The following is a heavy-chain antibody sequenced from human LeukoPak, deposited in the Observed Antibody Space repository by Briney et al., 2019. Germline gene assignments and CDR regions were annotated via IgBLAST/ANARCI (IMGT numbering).Heavy chain of an antibody. CDR1: GYTFTGYY. V-gene: IGHV1-2*02. CDR3: ARAFYYYYGMDV. Sequence: GASVKVSCKASGYTFTGYYMHWVRQAPGQGLEWMGWINPNSGGTNYAQKLQGRVTMTRDTSISTVYMELSRLRSDDTAVYYCARAFYYYYGMDVWGQGTTVTVSS. CDR2: INPNSGGT. J-gene: IGHJ6*02.